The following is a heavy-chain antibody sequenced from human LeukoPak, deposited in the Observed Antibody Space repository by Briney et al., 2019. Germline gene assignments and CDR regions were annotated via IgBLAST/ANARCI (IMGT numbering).Heavy chain of an antibody. D-gene: IGHD6-13*01. CDR2: IYPGDSDT. J-gene: IGHJ4*02. CDR3: ARAGSSSWYLDY. CDR1: GSRFTSYW. V-gene: IGHV5-51*01. Sequence: HGEPLQISCKGSGSRFTSYWIGWVRQMHGKGLEWMGIIYPGDSDTRYSPSFQGQVTISADKSVSTAYLQWSSLKASDTAMYYCARAGSSSWYLDYWGQGTLVTVSS.